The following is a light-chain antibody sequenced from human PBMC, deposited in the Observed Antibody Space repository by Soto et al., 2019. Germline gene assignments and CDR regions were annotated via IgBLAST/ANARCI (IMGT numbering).Light chain of an antibody. J-gene: IGLJ1*01. CDR2: RNN. Sequence: QSVLTQPPSASGTPGKRVTISCSGSSSNIGSNYVYWYQQLPGTAPKLLIYRNNQRPSGVPDRFSGSKSGTSASLAISGLRSEDEADYHCAAWDDSLSGSYVFGTGTKLTVL. CDR1: SSNIGSNY. V-gene: IGLV1-47*01. CDR3: AAWDDSLSGSYV.